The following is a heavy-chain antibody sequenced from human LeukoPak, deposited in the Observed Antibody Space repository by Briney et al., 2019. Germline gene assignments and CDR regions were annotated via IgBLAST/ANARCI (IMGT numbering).Heavy chain of an antibody. D-gene: IGHD6-19*01. V-gene: IGHV3-21*01. CDR2: ISSSSSYI. J-gene: IGHJ4*02. CDR1: GFTFSSYS. CDR3: ARTLSQWLAEYYFDY. Sequence: PGGSLRLSCAASGFTFSSYSMNWVRQAPGKGLEWVSSISSSSSYIYYADSVKGRFTISRDNAKNSLYLQMNSLRAEDTAVYYCARTLSQWLAEYYFDYWGQGTLVTVSS.